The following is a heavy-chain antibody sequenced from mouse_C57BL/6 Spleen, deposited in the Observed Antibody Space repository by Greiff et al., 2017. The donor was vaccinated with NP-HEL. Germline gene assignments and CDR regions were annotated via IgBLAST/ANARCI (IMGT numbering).Heavy chain of an antibody. J-gene: IGHJ4*01. D-gene: IGHD1-1*01. CDR2: ISNLAYSI. CDR3: ARHLHYYGSSNYAMDY. Sequence: DVQLVESGGGLVQPGGSLKLSCAASGFTFSDYGMAWVRQAPRKGPEWVAFISNLAYSIYYADTVTGRFTISRENAKNTLYLEMSSLRSEDTAMYYCARHLHYYGSSNYAMDYWGQGTSVTVSS. CDR1: GFTFSDYG. V-gene: IGHV5-15*01.